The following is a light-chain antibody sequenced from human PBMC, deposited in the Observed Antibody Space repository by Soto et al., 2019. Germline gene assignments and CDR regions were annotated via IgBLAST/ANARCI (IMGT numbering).Light chain of an antibody. Sequence: QSVLSQPPSASGSPGQSVTISCTGTSSDVGGSNYVSWYQQHPGTAPKLMIYEVSKRPSGVPDRFSGSKSGNTASLTVSGLQAEDDSDYYCSSYAGSNNVVFGGGTKLTVL. J-gene: IGLJ2*01. CDR1: SSDVGGSNY. CDR3: SSYAGSNNVV. CDR2: EVS. V-gene: IGLV2-8*01.